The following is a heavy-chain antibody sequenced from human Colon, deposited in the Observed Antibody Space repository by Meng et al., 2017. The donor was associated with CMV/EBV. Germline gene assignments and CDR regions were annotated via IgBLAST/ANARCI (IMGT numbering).Heavy chain of an antibody. Sequence: SVKVSCKASGGTFSSYTITWVRQAPGQGLEWMGGIIPMFGTAKNAQKFQGRVTITTDESTSTAYMELSSLRSEDTAVYYCAREPSCTSCYRKNWFDPWGQGTLVTVSS. CDR3: AREPSCTSCYRKNWFDP. J-gene: IGHJ5*02. CDR2: IIPMFGTA. D-gene: IGHD2-2*01. CDR1: GGTFSSYT. V-gene: IGHV1-69*05.